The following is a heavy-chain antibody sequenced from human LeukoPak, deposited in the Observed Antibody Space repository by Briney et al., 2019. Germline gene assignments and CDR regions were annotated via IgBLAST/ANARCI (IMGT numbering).Heavy chain of an antibody. Sequence: GSLRLSCAASGFTFSSYAMSWVRQAPGMGLEWVSAISGSGGSTYYADSVKGRFTISRDNSKNTLYLQMNSLRAEDTAVYYCASMTTYYDYVWGSYRPYYFDYWGQGTLVTVSS. CDR3: ASMTTYYDYVWGSYRPYYFDY. D-gene: IGHD3-16*02. J-gene: IGHJ4*02. CDR2: ISGSGGST. CDR1: GFTFSSYA. V-gene: IGHV3-23*01.